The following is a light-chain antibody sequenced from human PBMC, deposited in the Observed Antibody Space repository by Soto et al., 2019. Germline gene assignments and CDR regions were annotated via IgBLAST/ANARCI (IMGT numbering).Light chain of an antibody. CDR2: AAS. Sequence: DIQLTQSPSFLSASVGDRVTITCRASQDISNFLAWYRQKPGKAPKLLIYAASTLQSGVPSRFSDSGSGREFTLTISSLQPEDFATYHCQQLNSYPIATFGGGTKVEIK. CDR1: QDISNF. CDR3: QQLNSYPIAT. V-gene: IGKV1-9*01. J-gene: IGKJ4*01.